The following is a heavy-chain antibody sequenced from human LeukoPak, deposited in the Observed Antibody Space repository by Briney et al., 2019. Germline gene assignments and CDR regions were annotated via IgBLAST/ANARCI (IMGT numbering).Heavy chain of an antibody. Sequence: ASLKVSCKASGYTFSGYYMHWVRHAPGQGRERRGWINPNSGGANYAQTFHGRGTMTRDTSIRTAYMELSRLRSDDTAVYCCARGGYCSSTSCYMVFDYWGQGTLVTVSS. CDR3: ARGGYCSSTSCYMVFDY. CDR2: INPNSGGA. V-gene: IGHV1-2*02. D-gene: IGHD2-2*02. CDR1: GYTFSGYY. J-gene: IGHJ4*02.